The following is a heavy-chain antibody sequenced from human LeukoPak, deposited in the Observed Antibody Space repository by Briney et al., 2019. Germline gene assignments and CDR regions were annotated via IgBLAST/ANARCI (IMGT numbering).Heavy chain of an antibody. V-gene: IGHV4-39*07. Sequence: SSETLSLTCTVSGDSFSTTNYYWGWMRQPPGKGLEWLGTIHYSGSTYYNPSLKSRVTISVDTSKNQFSLKLSSVTAADTAVYYCAREVRTIFGVVILYYFDYWGQGTLVTVSS. D-gene: IGHD3-3*01. CDR3: AREVRTIFGVVILYYFDY. CDR1: GDSFSTTNYY. CDR2: IHYSGST. J-gene: IGHJ4*02.